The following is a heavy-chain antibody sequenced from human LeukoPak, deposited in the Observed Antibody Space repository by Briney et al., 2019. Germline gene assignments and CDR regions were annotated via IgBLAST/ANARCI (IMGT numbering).Heavy chain of an antibody. Sequence: GGSLRLSCAASGFTFDDYGMSWVRHAPGKGLEWVSGINWNGGSTGYADSVKGRFTISRDNAKNSLYLQMNSLRAEDTALYYCARDREQQLVLDYYYYMDVWGKGTTVTVSS. CDR2: INWNGGST. V-gene: IGHV3-20*04. CDR1: GFTFDDYG. J-gene: IGHJ6*03. D-gene: IGHD6-13*01. CDR3: ARDREQQLVLDYYYYMDV.